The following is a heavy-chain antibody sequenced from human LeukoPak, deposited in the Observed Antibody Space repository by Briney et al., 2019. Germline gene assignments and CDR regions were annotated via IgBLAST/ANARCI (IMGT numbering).Heavy chain of an antibody. Sequence: GGSLRLSCAASGFTFSSYAMSWVRQAPGKGLEWVSAISGSGGSTYYADSVKGRFTISRDNSKNTLYLQMNSLRAEDTAVYYCAKKGDIVVVPAASEDAFDIWGQGTMVTVSS. CDR2: ISGSGGST. CDR3: AKKGDIVVVPAASEDAFDI. D-gene: IGHD2-2*01. J-gene: IGHJ3*02. CDR1: GFTFSSYA. V-gene: IGHV3-23*01.